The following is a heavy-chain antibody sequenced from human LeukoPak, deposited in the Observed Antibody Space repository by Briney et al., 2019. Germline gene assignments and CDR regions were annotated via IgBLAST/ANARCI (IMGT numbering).Heavy chain of an antibody. CDR1: GFTFSDYY. CDR2: VSSGGSTI. CDR3: ARGAAAGRCFDY. Sequence: PGGSLRLSCAVSGFTFSDYYMSWIRQAPGKGLEWVSYVSSGGSTISHADSVKGRFTISRDNAENSLYLQMNSLRAEDTAVYYCARGAAAGRCFDYWGQGTLVTVSS. J-gene: IGHJ4*02. D-gene: IGHD6-13*01. V-gene: IGHV3-11*01.